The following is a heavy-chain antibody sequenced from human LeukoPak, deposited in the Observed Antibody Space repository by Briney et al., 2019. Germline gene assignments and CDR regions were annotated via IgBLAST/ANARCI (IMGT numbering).Heavy chain of an antibody. CDR3: RGESMVRGVITQDY. CDR1: GFTFSSYA. Sequence: PGGSLRLSCAASGFTFSSYAMSWVRQAPGKGLEWVGRIKSKTDGGTTDYAAPVKGRFTISRDDSKNTLYLQMNSLKTEDTAVYYCRGESMVRGVITQDYWGQGTLVTVSS. CDR2: IKSKTDGGTT. V-gene: IGHV3-15*01. D-gene: IGHD3-10*01. J-gene: IGHJ4*02.